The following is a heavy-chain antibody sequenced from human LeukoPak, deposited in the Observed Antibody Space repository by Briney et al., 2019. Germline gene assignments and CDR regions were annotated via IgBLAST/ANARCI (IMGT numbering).Heavy chain of an antibody. CDR1: GGSISSYH. J-gene: IGHJ4*02. D-gene: IGHD3-10*01. V-gene: IGHV4-59*08. CDR3: ARGGFGESFDY. CDR2: IYYSGST. Sequence: PSETLSLTCTVSGGSISSYHWSWIRQPPGKGLEWIGYIYYSGSTNYNPSLKSRVTISVDTSKNQFSLKLSSVTAADTAVYYCARGGFGESFDYWGQGTLVTVSS.